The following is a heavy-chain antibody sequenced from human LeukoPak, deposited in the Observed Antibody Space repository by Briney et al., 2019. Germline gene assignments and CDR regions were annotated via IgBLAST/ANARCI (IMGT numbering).Heavy chain of an antibody. CDR1: GFTFSIYA. V-gene: IGHV3-23*01. D-gene: IGHD3-22*01. Sequence: SGGFLRLSCAASGFTFSIYAMSWVRQAPGKGLQWVSSITSSGDGTYYADSVKGRFTISRDNSENMLYLQMNSLRVEDTAVYFCAKDRPNYYGSNGHYYRRDGDYWGQGTPVTVSS. CDR3: AKDRPNYYGSNGHYYRRDGDY. CDR2: ITSSGDGT. J-gene: IGHJ4*02.